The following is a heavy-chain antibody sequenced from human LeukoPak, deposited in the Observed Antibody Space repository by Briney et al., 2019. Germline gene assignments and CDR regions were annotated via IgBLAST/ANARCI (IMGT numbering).Heavy chain of an antibody. J-gene: IGHJ3*02. V-gene: IGHV4-38-2*01. Sequence: PSETLSLTCAVSGYSISSGYYWGWIRQPPGKGLEWIGSIYHSGSTYYNPSLKSRVTITGDTSKNQFSLKLSSVTAADTAVYYCARSVDTAVDAFDIWGQGTMVTVSS. CDR1: GYSISSGYY. CDR2: IYHSGST. CDR3: ARSVDTAVDAFDI. D-gene: IGHD5-18*01.